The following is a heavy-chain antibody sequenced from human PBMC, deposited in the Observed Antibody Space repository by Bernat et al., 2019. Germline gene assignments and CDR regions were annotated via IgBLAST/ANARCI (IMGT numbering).Heavy chain of an antibody. D-gene: IGHD1-14*01. CDR3: ARGGAAYNGKGLLG. J-gene: IGHJ4*02. V-gene: IGHV4-34*10. CDR2: INHSGST. CDR1: GGSFSGYY. Sequence: QLQLQESGPGLVKPSETLSLTCTVYGGSFSGYYWSWIRQPPGKGLEWIGEINHSGSTNYNPSLKSRVTISVDTSKNQFSLKLRSVTAADAAVYYCARGGAAYNGKGLLGWGQGTLVPVSS.